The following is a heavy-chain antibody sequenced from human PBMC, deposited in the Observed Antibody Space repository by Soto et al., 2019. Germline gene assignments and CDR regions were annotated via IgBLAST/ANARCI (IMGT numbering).Heavy chain of an antibody. V-gene: IGHV3-53*01. J-gene: IGHJ3*01. CDR3: ATWHEREHAYDV. CDR2: LYDVDGS. D-gene: IGHD1-1*01. Sequence: DVQLVESGGGLIQPGESLRLSCAAFGLTISGKKYVAWLRQAPGKGLEWVSALYDVDGSFYADSVKGRFTTSSDSSKTTVYLQMNDLRPDDTVVYYCATWHEREHAYDVWGQGTTVTVSS. CDR1: GLTISGKKY.